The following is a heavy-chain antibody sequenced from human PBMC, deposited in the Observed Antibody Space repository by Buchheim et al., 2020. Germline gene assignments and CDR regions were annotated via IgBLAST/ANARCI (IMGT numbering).Heavy chain of an antibody. Sequence: EVQLLESGGGLVQPGGSLRLSCAASGFSFSSYAMNWVRQAPGKGLEWVSAITGSGDSTDYADSVKGRFTISRDNSKNTLYLQMNSLRAEDTAVYYCAKDPSSSYSSGWYEGWGQGTL. D-gene: IGHD6-19*01. V-gene: IGHV3-23*01. J-gene: IGHJ4*02. CDR2: ITGSGDST. CDR1: GFSFSSYA. CDR3: AKDPSSSYSSGWYEG.